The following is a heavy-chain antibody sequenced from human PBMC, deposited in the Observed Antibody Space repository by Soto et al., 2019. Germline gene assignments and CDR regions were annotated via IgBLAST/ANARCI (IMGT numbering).Heavy chain of an antibody. CDR1: GGSIRSSTYY. V-gene: IGHV4-39*07. CDR2: IYDSGST. D-gene: IGHD5-18*01. CDR3: AREAPDTAMVPDY. J-gene: IGHJ4*02. Sequence: PSETLSLTCSVSGGSIRSSTYYWGWIRQPPGKGLEWIGSIYDSGSTYYKPSLKSRVNISVDTSKNQFSLKLSSVTAADTAVYYCAREAPDTAMVPDYWGQGTLVTVS.